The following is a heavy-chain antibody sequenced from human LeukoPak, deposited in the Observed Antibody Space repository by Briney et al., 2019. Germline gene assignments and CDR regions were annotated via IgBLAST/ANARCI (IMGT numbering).Heavy chain of an antibody. CDR3: AKDQGGSYYYYYMDV. CDR2: ISSSSNHI. D-gene: IGHD1-26*01. Sequence: GGSLRLSCAASGFTFSSYSMNWVRQAPGKGLEWVSSISSSSNHIYYADSVKGRFTISRDNAKNSLYLQMNSLRAEDTAVYYCAKDQGGSYYYYYMDVWGKGTTVTISS. CDR1: GFTFSSYS. J-gene: IGHJ6*03. V-gene: IGHV3-21*01.